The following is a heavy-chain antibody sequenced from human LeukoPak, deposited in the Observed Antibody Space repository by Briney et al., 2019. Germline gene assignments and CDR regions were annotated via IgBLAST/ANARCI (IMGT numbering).Heavy chain of an antibody. D-gene: IGHD6-19*01. J-gene: IGHJ4*02. V-gene: IGHV6-1*01. CDR1: GDSVSSNSAT. CDR2: TDYRSKWYN. CDR3: ARYSSGWGPDY. Sequence: SQTLSLTCAICGDSVSSNSATWHWLRQSPSRGLEWLGRTDYRSKWYNDYAVSVKSRITINPDTAKNQFSLQLNSVTPEDTAVYYCARYSSGWGPDYWGQGTLVTVSS.